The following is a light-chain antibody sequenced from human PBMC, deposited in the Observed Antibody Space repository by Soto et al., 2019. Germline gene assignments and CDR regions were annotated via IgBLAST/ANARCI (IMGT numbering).Light chain of an antibody. V-gene: IGKV3-20*01. CDR2: GAS. CDR1: QSVRSNY. Sequence: EIVLTQSPGTLSLSPGERATLSCRASQSVRSNYLAWYQRKPGQAPRRLIYGASTRATGIPDRFSGTGSGTDFTLTISRLEPEDFAVYYCQQYGGSPYTFGQGTKLEIK. J-gene: IGKJ2*01. CDR3: QQYGGSPYT.